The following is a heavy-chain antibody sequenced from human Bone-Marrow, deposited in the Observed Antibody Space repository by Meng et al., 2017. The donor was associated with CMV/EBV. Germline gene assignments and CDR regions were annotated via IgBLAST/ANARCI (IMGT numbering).Heavy chain of an antibody. CDR3: ARDNRIASAGLQTFHFDY. CDR2: INHSGGST. D-gene: IGHD6-13*01. V-gene: IGHV1-46*02. CDR1: TLHSYE. Sequence: TLHSYELQGWGQAAGQGVEWMGIINHSGGSTSYAQKFQGRVTMTRDTSTSTAYMELSSLRSEDTAVYYCARDNRIASAGLQTFHFDYWGQGTLVTVSS. J-gene: IGHJ4*02.